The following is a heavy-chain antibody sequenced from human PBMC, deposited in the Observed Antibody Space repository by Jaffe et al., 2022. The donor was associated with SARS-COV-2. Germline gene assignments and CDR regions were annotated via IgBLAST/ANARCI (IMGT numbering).Heavy chain of an antibody. J-gene: IGHJ4*02. CDR2: IYPGDSDT. Sequence: EVQLVQSGAEVKKPGESLKISCKGSGYSFTSYWIGWVRQMPGKGLEWMGIIYPGDSDTRYSPSFQGQVTISADKSISTAYLQWSSLKASDTAMYYCARSRGMVATRNPRRYYFDYWGQGTLVTVSS. CDR3: ARSRGMVATRNPRRYYFDY. V-gene: IGHV5-51*01. CDR1: GYSFTSYW. D-gene: IGHD5-12*01.